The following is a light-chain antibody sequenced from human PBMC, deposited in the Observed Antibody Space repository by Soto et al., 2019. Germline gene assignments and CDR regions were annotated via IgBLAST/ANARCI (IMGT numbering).Light chain of an antibody. CDR1: QSVSSS. J-gene: IGKJ1*01. V-gene: IGKV3-15*01. CDR3: QQYSNWPRT. CDR2: GAS. Sequence: DIVMTQSPAPLSVSPGESATLSCRASQSVSSSVAWYQQKPGQAPRLLIYGASTRATGIPAGFIGRGSGTECTLTISSLQSEDVAVYYCQQYSNWPRTLGQGTKVDIK.